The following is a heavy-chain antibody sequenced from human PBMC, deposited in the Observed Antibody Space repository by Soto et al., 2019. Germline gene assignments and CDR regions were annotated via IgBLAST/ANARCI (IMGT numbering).Heavy chain of an antibody. CDR1: GGSISSYY. J-gene: IGHJ6*02. D-gene: IGHD3-22*01. CDR2: IYYSGST. CDR3: ARAGDSSGYYHDYGMDV. Sequence: SETLSLTCTVSGGSISSYYWSWIRQPPGKGLEWIGYIYYSGSTNYYPSLKSRVTISVDTSKNQFSLKLSSVTAADTAVYYCARAGDSSGYYHDYGMDVWGQGTTVTVSS. V-gene: IGHV4-59*01.